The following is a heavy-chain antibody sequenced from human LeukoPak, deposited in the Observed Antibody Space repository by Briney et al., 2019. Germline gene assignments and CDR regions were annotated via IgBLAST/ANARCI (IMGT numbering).Heavy chain of an antibody. D-gene: IGHD4-23*01. Sequence: SVKVSCKASGGTFSSYAISWVRQAPGQGLEWMGRIIPIFGIAHYAQKFQGRVTITADKSTSTAYMELSSLRSEDTAVYYCARDWLDYGGGFDYWGQGTLVTVSS. V-gene: IGHV1-69*04. CDR2: IIPIFGIA. J-gene: IGHJ4*02. CDR3: ARDWLDYGGGFDY. CDR1: GGTFSSYA.